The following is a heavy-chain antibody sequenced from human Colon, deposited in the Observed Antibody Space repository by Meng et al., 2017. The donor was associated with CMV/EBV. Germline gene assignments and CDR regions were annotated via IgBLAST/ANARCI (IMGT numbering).Heavy chain of an antibody. V-gene: IGHV3-49*04. CDR3: TGGYYGSGSYEYAFDI. J-gene: IGHJ3*02. Sequence: GESLKISCIASGFTFGDYAMNWVRQAPGKGLEWVGFIRSKAYGGTREHAASVKGRFTISRDDSKSIAYLQMNSLKTEDTAMYYCTGGYYGSGSYEYAFDIWGQGTMVTVSS. CDR1: GFTFGDYA. D-gene: IGHD3-10*01. CDR2: IRSKAYGGTR.